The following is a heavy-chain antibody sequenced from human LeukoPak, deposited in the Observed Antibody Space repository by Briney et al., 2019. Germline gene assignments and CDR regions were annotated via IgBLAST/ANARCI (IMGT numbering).Heavy chain of an antibody. Sequence: PGGSLRLSCAASGFTFSSYWMSWVRQAPGKGLEWVANIKQDGSEKYYVDSVKGRFTISRDNAKNSLYLQMNSLRAEDTAVYYCARYIVVVPAARGAFDIWGQGTMVTVSS. V-gene: IGHV3-7*01. J-gene: IGHJ3*02. CDR3: ARYIVVVPAARGAFDI. D-gene: IGHD2-2*01. CDR2: IKQDGSEK. CDR1: GFTFSSYW.